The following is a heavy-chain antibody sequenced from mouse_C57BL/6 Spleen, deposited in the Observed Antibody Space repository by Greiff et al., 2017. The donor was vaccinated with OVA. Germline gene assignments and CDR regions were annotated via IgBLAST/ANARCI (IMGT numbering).Heavy chain of an antibody. CDR2: IDPETGGT. CDR3: TRDGYGSSPSWFAY. J-gene: IGHJ3*01. V-gene: IGHV1-15*01. CDR1: GYTFTDYE. D-gene: IGHD1-1*01. Sequence: QVQLQQSGAELVRPGASVTLSCKASGYTFTDYEMHWVKQTPVHGLEWIGAIDPETGGTAYNQKFKGKAILTADKSSSTAYMELRSLTSEDSAVYYGTRDGYGSSPSWFAYWGQGTLVTVSA.